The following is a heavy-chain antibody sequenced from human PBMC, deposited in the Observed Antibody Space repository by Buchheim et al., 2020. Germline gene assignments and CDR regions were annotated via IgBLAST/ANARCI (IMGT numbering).Heavy chain of an antibody. CDR2: IYDSART. V-gene: IGHV4-31*03. CDR1: GASISSGAHH. CDR3: ASYYVGEGGRGY. D-gene: IGHD3-10*02. J-gene: IGHJ4*02. Sequence: VQLQESGPGVAKPSQTVSLTCTVSGASISSGAHHWAWICQHPGKGLEWIGCIYDSARTYYNPSLQSRVYISVDTSKNQFSLKLTSATAADTALYYCASYYVGEGGRGYWGQGT.